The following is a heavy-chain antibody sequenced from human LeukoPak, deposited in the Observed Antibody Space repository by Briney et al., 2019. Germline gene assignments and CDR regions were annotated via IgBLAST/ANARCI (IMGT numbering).Heavy chain of an antibody. CDR1: GFTFSDYA. CDR2: ISASGIST. V-gene: IGHV3-23*01. J-gene: IGHJ4*02. Sequence: PGGSLRLSCAASGFTFSDYAMSWVRQAPGKGLEWVSTISASGISTYYADSVKGRFTISRDNSKNTLYLQMNSLRAEDTAVYSCAREITTNGGRYFDYWGQGTLVTVSS. CDR3: AREITTNGGRYFDY. D-gene: IGHD7-27*01.